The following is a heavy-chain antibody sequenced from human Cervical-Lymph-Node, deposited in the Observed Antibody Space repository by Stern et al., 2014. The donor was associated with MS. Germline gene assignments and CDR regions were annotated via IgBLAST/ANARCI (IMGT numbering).Heavy chain of an antibody. CDR1: GGTFSSYA. J-gene: IGHJ4*02. V-gene: IGHV1-69*01. D-gene: IGHD3-3*01. CDR3: ARVFVPVQYGYDFWRGYYY. CDR2: IIPIFGTA. Sequence: VQLVESGAEVKKPGSSVKVSCKASGGTFSSYAISWVRQAPGQGLEWMGGIIPIFGTANYAQKFQGRVTSTADESTSTAYMELSSLRSEDTAVYYCARVFVPVQYGYDFWRGYYYWGQGTLVTVSS.